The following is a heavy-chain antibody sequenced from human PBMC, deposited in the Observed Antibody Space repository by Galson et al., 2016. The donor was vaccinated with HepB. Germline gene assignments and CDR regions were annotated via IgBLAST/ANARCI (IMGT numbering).Heavy chain of an antibody. D-gene: IGHD1-26*01. J-gene: IGHJ3*02. V-gene: IGHV1-46*01. CDR3: ARDRYSGSYYVGAFDI. CDR1: GYTFTSSY. Sequence: SVKVSCKASGYTFTSSYMNWVRQAPGQGLEWMGIINPSGGRTRYAQEFKGRVTMTRDTSISTVYMELSRLKSDDTAIYYCARDRYSGSYYVGAFDIWGQGTMVTVS. CDR2: INPSGGRT.